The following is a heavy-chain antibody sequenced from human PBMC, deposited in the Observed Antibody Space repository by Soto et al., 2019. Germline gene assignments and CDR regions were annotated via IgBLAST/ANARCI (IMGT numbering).Heavy chain of an antibody. CDR2: ISGSGGST. CDR1: GFTFSSYA. D-gene: IGHD2-21*02. Sequence: EVQLLESGGDLVQPGGSLRLSCAASGFTFSSYAMSWVRQAPGKGLEWVSAISGSGGSTYYADSVKGRFTISRDNSKNTLYVHMSSRRAEDTAVYYCAKDGVTEFTYNWFDPWGQGNLVTGSS. J-gene: IGHJ5*02. V-gene: IGHV3-23*01. CDR3: AKDGVTEFTYNWFDP.